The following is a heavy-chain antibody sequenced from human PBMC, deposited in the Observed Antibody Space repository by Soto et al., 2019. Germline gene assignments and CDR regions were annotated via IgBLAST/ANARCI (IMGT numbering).Heavy chain of an antibody. CDR2: ISYDGSNK. D-gene: IGHD4-17*01. V-gene: IGHV3-30*18. CDR3: AKDLLQYDDYGFDY. CDR1: GFTFSSYG. Sequence: QVQLVESGGGVVQPGRSLRLSCAASGFTFSSYGMHWVRQAPGKGLEWVAVISYDGSNKYYADSVKGRFTISRDNSKNTLYLQMNSLRAEDTAVYYCAKDLLQYDDYGFDYWGQGTLVTVSS. J-gene: IGHJ4*02.